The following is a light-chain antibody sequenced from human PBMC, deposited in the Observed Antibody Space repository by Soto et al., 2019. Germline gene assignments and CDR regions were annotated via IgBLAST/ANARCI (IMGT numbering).Light chain of an antibody. Sequence: QSVLTQPPSASGTPGQRVTISCSGSGSNIGSNTVNWYQQLPGTAPKLLIYTNDQRPSGVPDRFSGSRSGTSASLAISGLQFEDEADYHCSSWDHNLDAVAFGAGTRSPS. CDR2: TND. CDR1: GSNIGSNT. V-gene: IGLV1-44*01. CDR3: SSWDHNLDAVA. J-gene: IGLJ1*01.